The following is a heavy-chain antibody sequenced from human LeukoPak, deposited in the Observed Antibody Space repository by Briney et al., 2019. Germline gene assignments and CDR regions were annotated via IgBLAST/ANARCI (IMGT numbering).Heavy chain of an antibody. Sequence: GGSLRLSCAASGLTFSSYAMSWVRQAPGKGLEWVSGISDSGGSTYYADSVKGRFTISRDNPKNTLYLQMNSLRAEDTAVYYCAKDIAASGFLRLHYWGQGTLVAVSS. D-gene: IGHD6-13*01. CDR3: AKDIAASGFLRLHY. J-gene: IGHJ4*02. CDR1: GLTFSSYA. V-gene: IGHV3-23*01. CDR2: ISDSGGST.